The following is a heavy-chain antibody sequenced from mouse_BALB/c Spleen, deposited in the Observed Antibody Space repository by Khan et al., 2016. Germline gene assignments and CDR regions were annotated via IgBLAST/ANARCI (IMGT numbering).Heavy chain of an antibody. J-gene: IGHJ4*01. CDR1: GYSFTSYY. V-gene: IGHV1S135*01. D-gene: IGHD1-1*01. Sequence: VQLQQSGPELMKPGASVKISCKASGYSFTSYYMHWVKQSHGKSLEWIGYIDPFNGGTSYNQKFKGKATLTVDKSSSTAYMHLSSLTSEDSAVYYCASSTQSFYAMDYWCQGTSVTVSS. CDR3: ASSTQSFYAMDY. CDR2: IDPFNGGT.